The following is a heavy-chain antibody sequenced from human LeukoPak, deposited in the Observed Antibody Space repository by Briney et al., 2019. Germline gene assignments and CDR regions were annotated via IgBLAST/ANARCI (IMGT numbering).Heavy chain of an antibody. CDR3: ARGYYDFWSGYFYYYYMDV. V-gene: IGHV4-4*07. J-gene: IGHJ6*03. Sequence: SETLSLTCTVSGGSISSYYWSWIRQPAGKGLERIGRIYTSGSTNYNPSLKSRVTMSVDTSKNQFSLKLSSVTAADTAVYYCARGYYDFWSGYFYYYYMDVWGKGTTVTVSS. D-gene: IGHD3-3*01. CDR1: GGSISSYY. CDR2: IYTSGST.